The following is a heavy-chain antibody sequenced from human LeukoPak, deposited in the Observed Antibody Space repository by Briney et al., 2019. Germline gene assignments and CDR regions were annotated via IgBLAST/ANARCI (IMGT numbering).Heavy chain of an antibody. V-gene: IGHV1-69*05. CDR2: IIPLFGST. CDR1: GGTLSYHA. Sequence: LVKVSCKASGGTLSYHAVSWGRQAPGQGLEWMGGIIPLFGSTKYTQKFQGRVTITTDESTSAAYMELRSLRSEDTAVYYCARGYCSSTSCYFDYRRQGTLVTVSS. CDR3: ARGYCSSTSCYFDY. D-gene: IGHD2-2*01. J-gene: IGHJ4*02.